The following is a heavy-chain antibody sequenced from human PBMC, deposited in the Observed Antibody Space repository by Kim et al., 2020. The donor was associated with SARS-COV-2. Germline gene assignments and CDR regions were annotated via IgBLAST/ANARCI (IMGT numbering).Heavy chain of an antibody. J-gene: IGHJ6*02. Sequence: KYNPSLKIGLTISVDPSMNQFSLKLTSVTATDTAVYYCARQSGYYYYAMDVWGRGTTVTVSS. D-gene: IGHD3-10*01. CDR3: ARQSGYYYYAMDV. V-gene: IGHV4-39*01.